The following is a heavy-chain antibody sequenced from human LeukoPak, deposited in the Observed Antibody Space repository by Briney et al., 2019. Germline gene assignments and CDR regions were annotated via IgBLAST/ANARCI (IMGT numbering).Heavy chain of an antibody. Sequence: ASVKVSCKASGYTFTGYYMHWVRQAPGQGLEWMGWINPNSGGTNYAQKFQGRVTMTRDTSISTAYMELSRLRSDETAVYYCGRVSYSSEGGGWGQGTLVTVSS. CDR1: GYTFTGYY. D-gene: IGHD6-19*01. J-gene: IGHJ4*02. CDR2: INPNSGGT. V-gene: IGHV1-2*02. CDR3: GRVSYSSEGGG.